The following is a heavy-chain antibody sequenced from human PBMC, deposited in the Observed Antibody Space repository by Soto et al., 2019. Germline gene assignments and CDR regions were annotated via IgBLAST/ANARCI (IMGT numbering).Heavy chain of an antibody. J-gene: IGHJ4*02. Sequence: PSETLSLTCAVSSDSVSSDKWWSWVRQPPGKGLEWIGEIHHSAGTNYNPSLKSRATMSVDKSRDQSSLKLNSVTAADTAVYYCARESYDGFSLGYWGQGTLVTVSS. CDR2: IHHSAGT. D-gene: IGHD5-12*01. V-gene: IGHV4-4*02. CDR1: SDSVSSDKW. CDR3: ARESYDGFSLGY.